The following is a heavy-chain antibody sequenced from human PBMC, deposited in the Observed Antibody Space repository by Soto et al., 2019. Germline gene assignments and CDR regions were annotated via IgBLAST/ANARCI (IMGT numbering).Heavy chain of an antibody. D-gene: IGHD4-17*01. V-gene: IGHV1-46*01. J-gene: IGHJ4*02. CDR1: GYTFTTYY. Sequence: QVQLVQSGAEVKNPGASVKVSCKASGYTFTTYYLHWLRQARGQGLEWMGIITPSSDSTRYEQKFQDRVTMTSDTSTTTFYMELSSLSSEDTAVYYFARAVSTKTAPIDYWGQGTLVTGAS. CDR2: ITPSSDST. CDR3: ARAVSTKTAPIDY.